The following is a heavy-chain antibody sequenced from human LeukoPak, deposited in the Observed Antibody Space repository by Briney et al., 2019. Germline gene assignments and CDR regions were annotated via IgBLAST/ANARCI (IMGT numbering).Heavy chain of an antibody. CDR3: VRHQDSGAHESAFNV. Sequence: SETLSLTCAVYGGSFSGYYWSWIRQPPGKDLEWIGSIFYGRSTYYNPSLKSRLAITVDTSKNQFSLELSSVTAADTAVYYCVRHQDSGAHESAFNVWGQGTMVTVSS. J-gene: IGHJ3*01. D-gene: IGHD4-17*01. V-gene: IGHV4-34*12. CDR1: GGSFSGYY. CDR2: IFYGRST.